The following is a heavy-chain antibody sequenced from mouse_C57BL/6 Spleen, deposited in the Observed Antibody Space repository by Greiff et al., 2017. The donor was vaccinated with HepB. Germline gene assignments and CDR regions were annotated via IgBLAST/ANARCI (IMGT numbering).Heavy chain of an antibody. D-gene: IGHD1-1*01. V-gene: IGHV1-81*01. J-gene: IGHJ4*01. CDR1: GYTFTSYG. CDR3: ARQDGSSDAMDY. Sequence: VKLQESGAELARPGASVKLSCKASGYTFTSYGISWVKQRTGQGLEWIGEIYPRSGNTYYNEKFKGKATLTADKSSSTAYIELRSLTSEDSAVYFCARQDGSSDAMDYWGQGTSVTVSS. CDR2: IYPRSGNT.